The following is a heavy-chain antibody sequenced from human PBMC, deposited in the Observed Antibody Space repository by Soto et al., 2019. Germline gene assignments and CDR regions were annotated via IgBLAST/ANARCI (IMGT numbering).Heavy chain of an antibody. CDR1: GGSVSSGSYY. CDR2: IYYSGST. D-gene: IGHD1-7*01. CDR3: ARDPRITGTTTPYYYYGMDV. V-gene: IGHV4-61*01. J-gene: IGHJ6*02. Sequence: SETLSLTCTVSGGSVSSGSYYWSWIRQPPGKGLEWIGYIYYSGSTNYPPSLKSRVTISVDTSKNQFSLKLSSVTAADTAVYYCARDPRITGTTTPYYYYGMDVWGQGTTVTVSS.